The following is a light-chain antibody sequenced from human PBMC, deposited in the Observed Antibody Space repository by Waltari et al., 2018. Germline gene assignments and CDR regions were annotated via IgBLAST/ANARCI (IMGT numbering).Light chain of an antibody. CDR3: QSYDGSNHKV. J-gene: IGLJ3*02. V-gene: IGLV6-57*01. CDR2: EDN. CDR1: SGTIATSY. Sequence: NFMLTQPHSVSESPGRTITISCTRSSGTIATSYVQWYQQRPGSYPTIVIYEDNQRPPGVPDRFSGSIDRSSNSASLTISGLKTEDEADYYCQSYDGSNHKVFGGGTKLTVL.